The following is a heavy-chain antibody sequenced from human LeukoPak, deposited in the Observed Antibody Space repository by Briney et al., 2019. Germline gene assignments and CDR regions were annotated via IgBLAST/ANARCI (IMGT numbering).Heavy chain of an antibody. CDR3: AKVGSGYYDSSGYHEGYFDY. CDR1: GGSISSYY. J-gene: IGHJ4*02. Sequence: PSETLSLTCTVSGGSISSYYWSWIRQPPGKGLEWIGYIYYSGSTNYNPSLKSRVTISVDTSKNQFSLKLSSVTAADTAVYYCAKVGSGYYDSSGYHEGYFDYWGQGTLVTVSS. D-gene: IGHD3-22*01. V-gene: IGHV4-59*01. CDR2: IYYSGST.